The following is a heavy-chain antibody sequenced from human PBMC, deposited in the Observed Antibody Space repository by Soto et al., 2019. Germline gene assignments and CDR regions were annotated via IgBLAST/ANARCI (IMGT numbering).Heavy chain of an antibody. J-gene: IGHJ4*02. CDR1: GFTFSTYW. V-gene: IGHV3-7*01. Sequence: LRLSCAVSGFTFSTYWMSWVRQAPGKGLEWVANINQDGSEKYYVDSVKGRFTISRDNAKNSLYLQMNSLRAEDTAVYYCASQVTMIVVAFDYWGQGALVTVSS. D-gene: IGHD3-22*01. CDR3: ASQVTMIVVAFDY. CDR2: INQDGSEK.